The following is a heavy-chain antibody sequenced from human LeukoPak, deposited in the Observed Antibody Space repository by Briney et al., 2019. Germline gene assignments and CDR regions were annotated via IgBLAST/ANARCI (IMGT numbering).Heavy chain of an antibody. J-gene: IGHJ4*02. Sequence: GGSRRLSCAASGFTFSSYSMNWVRQAPGKGLEWVSSISSSSSYIYYADSVKGRFTISRDNAKNSLYLQMNSLRAEDTAVYYCARDHEWELSYFDYWGQGTLVTVSS. CDR2: ISSSSSYI. CDR1: GFTFSSYS. CDR3: ARDHEWELSYFDY. V-gene: IGHV3-21*01. D-gene: IGHD1-26*01.